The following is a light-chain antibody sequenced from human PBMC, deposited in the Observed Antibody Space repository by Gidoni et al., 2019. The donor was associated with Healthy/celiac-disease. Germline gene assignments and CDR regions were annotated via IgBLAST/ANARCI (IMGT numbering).Light chain of an antibody. J-gene: IGKJ1*01. CDR1: QSISSY. V-gene: IGKV1-39*01. CDR2: AAS. CDR3: QQSYSTPQT. Sequence: DIQMTQSPSSLSASVGDRVTITCRASQSISSYLTWYQQKPGKAPKLLIDAASSLQSGVPSRFSGSGSGTDFTLTISSLQPEEFATYYCQQSYSTPQTFGQGTKVEIK.